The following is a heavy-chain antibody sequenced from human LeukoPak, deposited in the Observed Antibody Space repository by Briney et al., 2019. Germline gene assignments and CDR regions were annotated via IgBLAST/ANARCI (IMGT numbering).Heavy chain of an antibody. D-gene: IGHD5-18*01. CDR1: GASISSGDYY. Sequence: PSETLSLTCTVSGASISSGDYYWSWIRQPPGKGLEWIGYIYYSGSTYYNPSLKSRVTISVDTSKNQFSLKLSSVTAADTAVYYCAGMAMVTLRSGMDVWGQGTTVTVSS. CDR2: IYYSGST. J-gene: IGHJ6*02. CDR3: AGMAMVTLRSGMDV. V-gene: IGHV4-30-4*01.